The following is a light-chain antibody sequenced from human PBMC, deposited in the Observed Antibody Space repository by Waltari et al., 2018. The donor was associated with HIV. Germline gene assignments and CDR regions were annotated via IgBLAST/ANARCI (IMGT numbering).Light chain of an antibody. CDR1: NPNIGNNY. CDR3: GTWDSSLSAVV. Sequence: QSVLTQPPSVSAAPGQKVTISCSGSNPNIGNNYVTWYQQPPGTAPKHLIYDNNERPSGIPDRFSGSKSGTSATLGITGLQTGDEADYYCGTWDSSLSAVVFGGGTKLTVL. CDR2: DNN. J-gene: IGLJ2*01. V-gene: IGLV1-51*01.